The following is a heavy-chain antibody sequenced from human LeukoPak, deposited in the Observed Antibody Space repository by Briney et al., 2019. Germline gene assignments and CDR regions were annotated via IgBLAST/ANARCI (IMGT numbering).Heavy chain of an antibody. J-gene: IGHJ6*03. CDR3: ALTPWSSSSVYYYYYMDV. D-gene: IGHD6-6*01. V-gene: IGHV1-2*02. CDR1: GYTFTGYY. Sequence: ASVKVSCKASGYTFTGYYMHWVRQAPGQGLEWMGWINPNSGGTNYAQNFQGRVTITRDTSISTAYMELSRLRSDDTAVYYCALTPWSSSSVYYYYYMDVWGKGTTVTVSS. CDR2: INPNSGGT.